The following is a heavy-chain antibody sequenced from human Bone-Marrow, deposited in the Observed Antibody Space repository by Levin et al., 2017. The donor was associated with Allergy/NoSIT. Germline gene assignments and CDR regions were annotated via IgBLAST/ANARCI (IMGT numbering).Heavy chain of an antibody. CDR1: GYTFTSYD. CDR3: AREYARYYDYVWGSYRWGTSLRYFDY. CDR2: MNPNSGNT. V-gene: IGHV1-8*01. J-gene: IGHJ4*02. Sequence: GESLKISCQASGYTFTSYDINWVRQATGQGLEWMGWMNPNSGNTGYAQKFQGRVTMTRNTSISTAYMELSSLRSEDTAVYYCAREYARYYDYVWGSYRWGTSLRYFDYWGQGTLVTVSS. D-gene: IGHD3-16*02.